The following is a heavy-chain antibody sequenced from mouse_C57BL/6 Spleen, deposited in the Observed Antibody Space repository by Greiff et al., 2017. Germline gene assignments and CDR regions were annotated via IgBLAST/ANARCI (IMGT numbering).Heavy chain of an antibody. V-gene: IGHV1-22*01. Sequence: EVKLVESGPELVKPGASVKMSCKASGYTFTDYNMHWVKQSHGKSLEWIGYINPNNGGTSYNQKFKGKATLTVNKSSSTAYMELRSLTSEDSAVYYCARLYYGSSSKAYYAMDYWGQGTSVTVSS. CDR2: INPNNGGT. CDR1: GYTFTDYN. D-gene: IGHD1-1*01. J-gene: IGHJ4*01. CDR3: ARLYYGSSSKAYYAMDY.